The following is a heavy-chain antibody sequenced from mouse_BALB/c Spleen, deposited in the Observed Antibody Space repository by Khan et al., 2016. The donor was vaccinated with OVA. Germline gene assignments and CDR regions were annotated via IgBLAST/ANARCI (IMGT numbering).Heavy chain of an antibody. D-gene: IGHD2-4*01. CDR3: ARSLIYYDYDGNAMDY. Sequence: EVELVESGGGLVKPGGSLKLSCGASGFTFSSYTMSWVRQTPEKRLEWVATISSGGGDTYYPDSVKGRFTISRDNAKNNLYLQMSRLRSEATALYYCARSLIYYDYDGNAMDYWGQGTSVTVSS. CDR1: GFTFSSYT. J-gene: IGHJ4*01. V-gene: IGHV5-9*03. CDR2: ISSGGGDT.